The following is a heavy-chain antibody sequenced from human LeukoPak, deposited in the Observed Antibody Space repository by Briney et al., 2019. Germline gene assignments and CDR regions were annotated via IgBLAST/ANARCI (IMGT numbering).Heavy chain of an antibody. CDR1: GGTFSSYA. CDR2: IIPIFGTA. Sequence: ASVKVSCKASGGTFSSYAISWVRQAPGQGLEWMGGIIPIFGTANYAQKFQGRVTITADESTSTAYMELSSLRSEDTAVYYCARAEAAAYAFDYWGQGTLVTVSS. V-gene: IGHV1-69*13. CDR3: ARAEAAAYAFDY. D-gene: IGHD6-13*01. J-gene: IGHJ4*02.